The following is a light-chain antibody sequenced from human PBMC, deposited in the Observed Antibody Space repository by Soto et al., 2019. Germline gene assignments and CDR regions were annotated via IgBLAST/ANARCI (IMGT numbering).Light chain of an antibody. Sequence: QSVLTQPASVSGSPGQSITISCTGTNSDIGAYNSVSWYQQHPGKAPKLIIFEVSHRPSGVSNRFSGSKSGNTASLTISGLQAEDEADYCCRSDTNGTTFGNLFGTGTNVT. CDR1: NSDIGAYNS. V-gene: IGLV2-14*01. J-gene: IGLJ1*01. CDR3: RSDTNGTTFGNL. CDR2: EVS.